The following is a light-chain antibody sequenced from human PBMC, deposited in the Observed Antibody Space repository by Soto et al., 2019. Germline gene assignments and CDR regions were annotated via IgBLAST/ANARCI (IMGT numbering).Light chain of an antibody. Sequence: QSALTQPASVAGSRGHSITITCTGTRSDVGAYNLVSWYQQHPGKAPKVLIYDVSKRPSGVSDRFSGSKSGNTASLTISGIQPDDEADYSCRSYAGDTTFAFATGTKVTVL. J-gene: IGLJ1*01. CDR2: DVS. CDR1: RSDVGAYNL. V-gene: IGLV2-23*02. CDR3: RSYAGDTTFA.